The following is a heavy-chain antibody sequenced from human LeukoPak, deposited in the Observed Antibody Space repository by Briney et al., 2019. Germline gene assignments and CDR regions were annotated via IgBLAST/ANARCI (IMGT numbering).Heavy chain of an antibody. J-gene: IGHJ3*02. CDR2: IKSRADGGTT. D-gene: IGHD1-1*01. CDR1: GFILVNAW. CDR3: ATVYGGNDIASDI. V-gene: IGHV3-15*01. Sequence: PGGSLRLSCAPSGFILVNAWMNWVREAPGKGLEWVGRIKSRADGGTTDYAAPVKGRFTISRDGLALYLQMNSLKTEDTAVYYCATVYGGNDIASDIWGQGTTVTVSS.